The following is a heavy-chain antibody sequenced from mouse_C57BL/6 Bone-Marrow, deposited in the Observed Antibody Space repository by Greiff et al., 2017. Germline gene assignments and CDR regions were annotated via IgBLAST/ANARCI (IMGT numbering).Heavy chain of an antibody. CDR3: ARERTIVAYRYSVV. J-gene: IGHJ1*03. D-gene: IGHD2-5*01. CDR1: GFTFSSYA. V-gene: IGHV5-4*01. CDR2: ISDGGSYT. Sequence: EVKVVESGGGLVKPGGSLKLSCAASGFTFSSYAMSWVSQTPEKRLEWVATISDGGSYTYYPDNVKGRSTISRDNPKNNLYLQMSHLKSEDTAMYYCARERTIVAYRYSVVWGTGTTVTVSS.